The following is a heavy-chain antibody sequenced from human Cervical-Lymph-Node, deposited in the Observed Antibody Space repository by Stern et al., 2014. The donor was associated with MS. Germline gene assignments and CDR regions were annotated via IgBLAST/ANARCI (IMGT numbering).Heavy chain of an antibody. V-gene: IGHV4-59*11. Sequence: QVQLQESGPGLVKPSETLSLTCTVSGGSISSHYWSWIRQPPGGGLEWVGYIYSSGSPTYNPSLKTRVTISVDTSKNQFFLKLSSVTAADTAVYYCARRRRDGSGHYYFEYWGQGILVTVSS. J-gene: IGHJ4*02. CDR3: ARRRRDGSGHYYFEY. CDR1: GGSISSHY. CDR2: IYSSGSP. D-gene: IGHD3-22*01.